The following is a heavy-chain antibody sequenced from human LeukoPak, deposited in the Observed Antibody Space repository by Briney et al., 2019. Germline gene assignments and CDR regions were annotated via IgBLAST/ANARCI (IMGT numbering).Heavy chain of an antibody. Sequence: GGSLRLSCAASGFIFSSYAMYWVRQAPGKGLEFVSAIRSIGGSTYYANSVKGRFTISRDNSKNTLYLQMGSLRAEDMAVYYCARDKVLGLFDTFDVWGQGTMVTVSS. CDR3: ARDKVLGLFDTFDV. V-gene: IGHV3-64*01. CDR2: IRSIGGST. D-gene: IGHD3/OR15-3a*01. CDR1: GFIFSSYA. J-gene: IGHJ3*01.